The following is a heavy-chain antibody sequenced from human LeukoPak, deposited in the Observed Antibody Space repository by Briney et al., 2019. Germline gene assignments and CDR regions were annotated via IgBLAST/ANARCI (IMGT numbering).Heavy chain of an antibody. J-gene: IGHJ4*02. CDR3: ATGDGDYYFDY. Sequence: ASVKVSCKASGYTFTSYYMHWVRQAPGKGLEWMGGFDPEDGETIYAQKFQGRVTMTEDTSTDTAYMELSSLRSDDTAVYYCATGDGDYYFDYWGQGTLVTVSS. CDR1: GYTFTSYY. CDR2: FDPEDGET. D-gene: IGHD2-21*01. V-gene: IGHV1-24*01.